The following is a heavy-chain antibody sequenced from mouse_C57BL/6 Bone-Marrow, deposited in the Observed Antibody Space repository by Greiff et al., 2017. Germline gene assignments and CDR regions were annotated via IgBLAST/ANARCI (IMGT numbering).Heavy chain of an antibody. Sequence: EVQLQQSGAELVRPGASVKLSCTASGFNIKDDYMHWVKQRPEQGLEWIGWIDPENGDTEYASKFQGKATITADTSSNTAYLQLSSLTSEDTAVYYCTYLLWYPYYFDYWGQGTTLTVSS. CDR1: GFNIKDDY. CDR2: IDPENGDT. V-gene: IGHV14-4*01. CDR3: TYLLWYPYYFDY. D-gene: IGHD2-1*01. J-gene: IGHJ2*01.